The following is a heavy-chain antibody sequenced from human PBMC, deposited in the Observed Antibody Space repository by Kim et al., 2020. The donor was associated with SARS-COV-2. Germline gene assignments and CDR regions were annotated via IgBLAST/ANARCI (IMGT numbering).Heavy chain of an antibody. CDR3: AREGGSRYHFDY. V-gene: IGHV4-39*07. CDR2: IYYSGST. CDR1: GGSISSSSYY. D-gene: IGHD3-16*01. Sequence: SETLSLTCTVSGGSISSSSYYWGWIRQPPGKGLEWIGSIYYSGSTYYNPSLKSRVTISVDTSKNQFSLKLSSVTAADTAVYYCAREGGSRYHFDYWGQGTLVTVSS. J-gene: IGHJ4*02.